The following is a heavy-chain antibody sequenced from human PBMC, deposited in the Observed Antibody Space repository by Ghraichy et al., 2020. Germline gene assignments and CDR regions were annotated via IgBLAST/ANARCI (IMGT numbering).Heavy chain of an antibody. CDR1: GASISSSSYY. CDR3: ARAVIYYSGGWKLYYFDN. V-gene: IGHV4-39*01. D-gene: IGHD6-19*01. Sequence: SETLSLTCTVSGASISSSSYYWGWIRQPPGKGLEWIGSIYYGGNTYYSPSLKSRVTISVDTSKNQFSLKLSSVTAGDTAVYYCARAVIYYSGGWKLYYFDNWGQGTLGTVSS. J-gene: IGHJ4*02. CDR2: IYYGGNT.